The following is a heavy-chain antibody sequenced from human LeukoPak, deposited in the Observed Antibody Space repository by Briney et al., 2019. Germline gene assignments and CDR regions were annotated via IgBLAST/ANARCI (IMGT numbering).Heavy chain of an antibody. CDR3: ARDVTDQPLDS. D-gene: IGHD2-2*01. Sequence: GGSLRLSCAASGFTFSTYAVNWVRQGPGGGLEWLSYISNSITTVYYADSVKGRFTISRDNAKNSLYLQMNSLRPEDTAVYYCARDVTDQPLDSWGQGTLVTVSS. CDR1: GFTFSTYA. J-gene: IGHJ4*02. V-gene: IGHV3-48*01. CDR2: ISNSITTV.